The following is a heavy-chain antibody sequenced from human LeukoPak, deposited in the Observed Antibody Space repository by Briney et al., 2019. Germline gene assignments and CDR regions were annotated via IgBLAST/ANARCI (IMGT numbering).Heavy chain of an antibody. J-gene: IGHJ5*02. CDR2: ISGSGGST. CDR3: AKDGSPYYDFWSGYYPSLNWFDP. V-gene: IGHV3-23*01. CDR1: GFTLSSYA. D-gene: IGHD3-3*01. Sequence: GGSLRLSCAASGFTLSSYAMSWVRQAPGKGLEWVSAISGSGGSTYYADSVKGRFTISRDNSKNTLYLQMNSLRAEDTAVYYCAKDGSPYYDFWSGYYPSLNWFDPWGQGTLVTVSS.